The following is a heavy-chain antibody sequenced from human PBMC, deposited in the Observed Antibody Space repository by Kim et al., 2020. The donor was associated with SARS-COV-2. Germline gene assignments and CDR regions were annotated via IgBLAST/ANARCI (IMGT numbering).Heavy chain of an antibody. V-gene: IGHV1-2*02. CDR3: ARVGYNYDEQFDY. D-gene: IGHD5-18*01. Sequence: KYAQNFQGRVTMTRDTSVSTAYLEVRSLRPNDTAVYFCARVGYNYDEQFDYWGPGSLVAVSS. J-gene: IGHJ4*02.